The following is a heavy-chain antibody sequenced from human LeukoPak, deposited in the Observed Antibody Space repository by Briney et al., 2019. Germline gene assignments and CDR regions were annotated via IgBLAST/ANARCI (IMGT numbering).Heavy chain of an antibody. J-gene: IGHJ4*02. CDR3: AKDRGAVAGTFDY. CDR1: GFTFTNYA. V-gene: IGHV3-23*01. Sequence: GGSLRLSCAASGFTFTNYAMSWVRQAPGKGLKWVSGISGSGGSTYYADSVKGRFTISRDNSRNTLYLQMNSLRAEDTAVYYCAKDRGAVAGTFDYWGQGTLVTVSS. D-gene: IGHD6-19*01. CDR2: ISGSGGST.